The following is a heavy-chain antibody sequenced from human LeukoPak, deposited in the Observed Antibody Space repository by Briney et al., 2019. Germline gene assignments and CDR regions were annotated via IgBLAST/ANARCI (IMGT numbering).Heavy chain of an antibody. CDR2: IYPGDSDT. J-gene: IGHJ6*02. V-gene: IGHV5-51*01. D-gene: IGHD2-15*01. CDR3: ARPNYCSGGSCYSGKNYYYGMDV. Sequence: GESLKISCKGSEYSFTSYWIGWVRQMPGKGLEWMGIIYPGDSDTRYSPSFQGQVTISVDKSISTAYLQWSSLKASDTAMHYCARPNYCSGGSCYSGKNYYYGMDVWGQGTTVTVSS. CDR1: EYSFTSYW.